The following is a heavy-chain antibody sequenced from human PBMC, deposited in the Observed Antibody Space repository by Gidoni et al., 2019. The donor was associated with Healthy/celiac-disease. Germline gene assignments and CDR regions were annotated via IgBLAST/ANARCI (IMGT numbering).Heavy chain of an antibody. CDR3: AKDTYYYDSSGYYEFYGMDV. J-gene: IGHJ6*02. CDR2: ISWDGGST. CDR1: GFTFDDYA. V-gene: IGHV3-43D*04. Sequence: EVQLVESGGVVVQPGGSLRLSCAASGFTFDDYAMHWVRQAPGKGLEWVSLISWDGGSTYYADSVKGRFTISRDNSKNSLYLQMNSLRAEDTALYYCAKDTYYYDSSGYYEFYGMDVWGQGTTVTVSS. D-gene: IGHD3-22*01.